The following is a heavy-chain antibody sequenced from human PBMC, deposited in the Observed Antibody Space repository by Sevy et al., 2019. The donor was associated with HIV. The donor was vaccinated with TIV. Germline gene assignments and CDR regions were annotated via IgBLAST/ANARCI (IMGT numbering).Heavy chain of an antibody. CDR2: ISYDASTN. J-gene: IGHJ4*02. CDR3: AKVGGTYYDFWSGYGYFDY. Sequence: GGSLRLSCAASGFTFSNYDIHWVRQAPGKGLEWVAVISYDASTNHYADSVKGRFTISRDNSKNTLYLQMNSLTAEDTAVYYCAKVGGTYYDFWSGYGYFDYWGQGTLVTVSS. V-gene: IGHV3-30*18. D-gene: IGHD3-3*01. CDR1: GFTFSNYD.